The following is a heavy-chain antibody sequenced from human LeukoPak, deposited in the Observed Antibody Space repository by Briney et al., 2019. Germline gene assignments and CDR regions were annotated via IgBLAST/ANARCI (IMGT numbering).Heavy chain of an antibody. D-gene: IGHD4-17*01. Sequence: PGGSLRLSCAASGFTFSSYSMNWVRQAPGKGLEWVSSISSSSSYIYYADSVKGRFTISRDNAKNSLYLQMNSLRAEDTAVYYCARDLVPTDYYYYGMDVWGQGTTVTVSS. V-gene: IGHV3-21*01. J-gene: IGHJ6*02. CDR1: GFTFSSYS. CDR3: ARDLVPTDYYYYGMDV. CDR2: ISSSSSYI.